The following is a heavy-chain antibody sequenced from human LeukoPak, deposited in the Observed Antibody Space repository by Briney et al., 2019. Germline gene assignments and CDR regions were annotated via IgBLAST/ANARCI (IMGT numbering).Heavy chain of an antibody. D-gene: IGHD3-3*01. CDR1: GYTFTSYY. Sequence: ASVKVSCKASGYTFTSYYMHWVRQAPGQGLEWMGWINPNSGGTNYAQKFQGRVTMTTDTSTSTAYMELRSLRSDDTAVYYCARVPIFGVVIIPYFDYWGQGTLVTVSS. CDR3: ARVPIFGVVIIPYFDY. J-gene: IGHJ4*02. V-gene: IGHV1-2*02. CDR2: INPNSGGT.